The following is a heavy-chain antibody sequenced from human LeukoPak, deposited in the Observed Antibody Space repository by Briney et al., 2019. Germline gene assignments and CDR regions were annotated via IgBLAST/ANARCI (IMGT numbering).Heavy chain of an antibody. Sequence: PSETLSLTCTVSGGSISSYYWSWIRQPPGKGLEWIGYIYDSGSTNYNPSLKSRVTISVDTSKNQFSLKLSSVTAADTAVYYCARVGYYDSSGYYPNWFDPWGQGTLVTVSS. V-gene: IGHV4-59*01. D-gene: IGHD3-22*01. CDR3: ARVGYYDSSGYYPNWFDP. CDR1: GGSISSYY. J-gene: IGHJ5*02. CDR2: IYDSGST.